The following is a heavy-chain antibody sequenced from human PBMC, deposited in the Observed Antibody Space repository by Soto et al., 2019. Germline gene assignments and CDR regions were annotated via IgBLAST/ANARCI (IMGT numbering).Heavy chain of an antibody. Sequence: ASVKVSCKASGFTFTSSAMQWVRQARGQRLEWIGWIVVGSGNTNYAQKFQERVTITRDMSTSTAYMELSSLRSEDTAVYYCAAADIVVVPAAIDSLVWFDPWGQGTLVTVSS. D-gene: IGHD2-2*01. CDR1: GFTFTSSA. J-gene: IGHJ5*02. CDR2: IVVGSGNT. V-gene: IGHV1-58*02. CDR3: AAADIVVVPAAIDSLVWFDP.